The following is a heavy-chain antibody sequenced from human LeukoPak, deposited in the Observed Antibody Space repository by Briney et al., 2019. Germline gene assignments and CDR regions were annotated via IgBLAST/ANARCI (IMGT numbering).Heavy chain of an antibody. D-gene: IGHD5-18*01. CDR1: GYSISSGYY. CDR3: ASGYSYDLFDY. Sequence: SETLSLTCTVSGYSISSGYYWGWIRQPPGKGLEWIGSIYHSGSTYYNPSLKSRVTISVDTSKNQFSLKLSSVTAADTAVYYCASGYSYDLFDYWGQGTLVTVSS. V-gene: IGHV4-38-2*02. J-gene: IGHJ4*02. CDR2: IYHSGST.